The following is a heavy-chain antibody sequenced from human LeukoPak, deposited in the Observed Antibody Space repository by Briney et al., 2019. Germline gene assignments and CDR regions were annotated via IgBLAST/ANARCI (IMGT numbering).Heavy chain of an antibody. CDR1: GFTFSSYA. D-gene: IGHD1-14*01. V-gene: IGHV3-30-3*01. CDR2: ISYDGSNK. Sequence: GGSLRLSCAASGFTFSSYAMHWVRQAPGKGLEWVAVISYDGSNKYYADSVKGRFTISRDNSKNTLYLQMNSLRAEDTAVYYCARKPRGDWNWFDPWGQGTLDTVSS. J-gene: IGHJ5*02. CDR3: ARKPRGDWNWFDP.